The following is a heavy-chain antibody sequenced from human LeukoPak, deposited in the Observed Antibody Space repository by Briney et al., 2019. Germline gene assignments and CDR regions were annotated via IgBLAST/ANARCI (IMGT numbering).Heavy chain of an antibody. D-gene: IGHD5-12*01. CDR2: IRGSGDRT. J-gene: IGHJ4*02. CDR3: ARGPSGYHNT. V-gene: IGHV3-23*01. CDR1: GFTFSSYA. Sequence: GGSLRLSCAASGFTFSSYAMSWVRQAPGKGLEWVSAIRGSGDRTHYADSVKGRFTISRDNSKNTLYLQMNSLRAEDTAVYYCARGPSGYHNTGGQGTLVTVSS.